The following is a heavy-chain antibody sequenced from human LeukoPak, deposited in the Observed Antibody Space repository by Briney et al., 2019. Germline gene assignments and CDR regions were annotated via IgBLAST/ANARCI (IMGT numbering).Heavy chain of an antibody. Sequence: GGSLRLSCTASGFTFGDYAMSWFRQAPGKGLEWVGFIRSKAYGGTTDYAASVKGRFTISRDDSKSIVYLQMNSLKTEDTAVYYCTRDQASFYGDYVEFDYWGQGTLSPSPQ. J-gene: IGHJ4*02. CDR2: IRSKAYGGTT. V-gene: IGHV3-49*03. CDR1: GFTFGDYA. D-gene: IGHD4-17*01. CDR3: TRDQASFYGDYVEFDY.